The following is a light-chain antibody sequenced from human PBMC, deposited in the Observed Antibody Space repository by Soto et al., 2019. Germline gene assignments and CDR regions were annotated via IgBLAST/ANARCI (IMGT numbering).Light chain of an antibody. V-gene: IGLV2-14*03. CDR1: HNDIGTYDY. J-gene: IGLJ1*01. CDR2: GVT. CDR3: SSFTSNRIYV. Sequence: QSVLTQPTYVSGSPGQSITISCTGNHNDIGTYDYVSWYQQHPGRAPRLLIHGVTTRPSGISGRFSASKSGLTASLTISGLQPEDEADYYCSSFTSNRIYVFGPGTKVTVL.